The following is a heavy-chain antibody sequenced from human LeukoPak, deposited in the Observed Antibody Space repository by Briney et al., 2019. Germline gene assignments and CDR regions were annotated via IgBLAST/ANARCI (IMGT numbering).Heavy chain of an antibody. J-gene: IGHJ6*03. V-gene: IGHV3-9*03. D-gene: IGHD2-2*01. CDR3: ARGYCSSTSCYYMDV. CDR1: GFTFDDYA. CDR2: ISWNSDSI. Sequence: PGGSLRLSCAASGFTFDDYAMHWVRQAPGKGLEWVSGISWNSDSIGYADSVKGRFTISRDNAKNSLYLQMNSLRAEDMAFYYCARGYCSSTSCYYMDVWGKGTTVTVSS.